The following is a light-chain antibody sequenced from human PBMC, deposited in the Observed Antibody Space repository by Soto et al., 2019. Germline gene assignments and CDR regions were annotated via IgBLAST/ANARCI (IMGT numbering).Light chain of an antibody. CDR3: CSYAGSYTYV. CDR2: SVS. V-gene: IGLV2-11*01. Sequence: QSVLTQPRSVSGSPGQSVTISCTGTSSDVGGHNYVSWYQQHPGKAPKLMISSVSKRPSGVPDRFSGSKSGNTASLTISRLQAEDEADYYCCSYAGSYTYVFGTGTKVT. CDR1: SSDVGGHNY. J-gene: IGLJ1*01.